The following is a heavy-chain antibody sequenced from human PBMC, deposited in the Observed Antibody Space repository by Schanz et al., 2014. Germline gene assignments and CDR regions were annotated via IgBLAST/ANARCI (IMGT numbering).Heavy chain of an antibody. Sequence: VQLVESGGGLIQPGGSLRLSCAASGFTVSSNYMSWVRQAPEKGLEWVAVISYDGRNKYFADSVKGRFTISRDNSKNTLHLQMNSLRVEDTAVYYCAKDDTQVNGMDVWGQGTTVTVSS. V-gene: IGHV3-30*18. CDR2: ISYDGRNK. CDR3: AKDDTQVNGMDV. J-gene: IGHJ6*02. CDR1: GFTVSSNY.